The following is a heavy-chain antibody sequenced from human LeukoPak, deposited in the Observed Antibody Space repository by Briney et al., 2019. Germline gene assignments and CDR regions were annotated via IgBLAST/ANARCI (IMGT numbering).Heavy chain of an antibody. V-gene: IGHV3-30*04. CDR1: GFTFSNYA. J-gene: IGHJ4*02. Sequence: GVSLRLSCEVSGFTFSNYAMHWVHQAPGKGPEWVALISYDGSNKNYADSVKGRFTISRDNSKNTLFLQMNSLRTEDTAVFYCAREETWFSTTWYYFDYWGQGTLVTVSS. CDR2: ISYDGSNK. CDR3: AREETWFSTTWYYFDY. D-gene: IGHD2-2*01.